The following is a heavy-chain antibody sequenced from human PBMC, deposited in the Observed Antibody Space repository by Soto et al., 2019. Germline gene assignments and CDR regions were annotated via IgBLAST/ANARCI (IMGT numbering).Heavy chain of an antibody. J-gene: IGHJ5*02. CDR3: ARDTPSPPLRFDP. V-gene: IGHV1-69*06. Sequence: ASVKVSCKASGGTFSSYAISWVRQAPGQGLEWMGGIIPIFGTANYAQKFQGRVTITADKSTSTAYMELSSLRSEDTAVYYCARDTPSPPLRFDPWGQGTLVTVSS. CDR1: GGTFSSYA. CDR2: IIPIFGTA.